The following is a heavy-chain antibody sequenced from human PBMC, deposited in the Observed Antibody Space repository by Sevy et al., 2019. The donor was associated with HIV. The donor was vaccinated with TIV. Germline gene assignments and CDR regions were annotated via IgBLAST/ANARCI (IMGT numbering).Heavy chain of an antibody. D-gene: IGHD2-2*02. V-gene: IGHV3-9*01. CDR1: GFTFDDYA. J-gene: IGHJ3*02. Sequence: GGSLRLSCAASGFTFDDYAMHWVRQAPGKGLEWVSGISWNSGSIGYADSVKGRFTISRDNAKNSLYLQMNSLRAEDTALYYCAKDPEPYCSSTSCYTPAFDIWGQRTMVTVSS. CDR3: AKDPEPYCSSTSCYTPAFDI. CDR2: ISWNSGSI.